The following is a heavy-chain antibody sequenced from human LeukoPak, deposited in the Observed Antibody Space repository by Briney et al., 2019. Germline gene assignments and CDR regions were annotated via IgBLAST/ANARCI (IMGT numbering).Heavy chain of an antibody. V-gene: IGHV4-61*02. D-gene: IGHD3-3*01. J-gene: IGHJ5*02. CDR3: ARDASRDFWSGSAFDP. CDR2: IYTSGST. CDR1: GGSISSGSYY. Sequence: PSETVSLTCTVSGGSISSGSYYWSWIRQPAGKGLEWIGRIYTSGSTNYNPSLKSRVTISVDTSKNQFSLKLSSVTAADTAVYYCARDASRDFWSGSAFDPWGQGTLVTVSS.